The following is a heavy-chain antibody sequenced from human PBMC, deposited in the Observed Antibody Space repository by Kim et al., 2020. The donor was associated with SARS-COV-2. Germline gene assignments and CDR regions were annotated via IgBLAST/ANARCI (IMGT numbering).Heavy chain of an antibody. CDR3: ARGEDQFGYYGMDV. Sequence: YADSGKGRFTISSDNSRNTVYLQMNRLRAEDTAVYYCARGEDQFGYYGMDVWGQGTTVIVSS. V-gene: IGHV3-33*01. D-gene: IGHD3-16*01. J-gene: IGHJ6*02.